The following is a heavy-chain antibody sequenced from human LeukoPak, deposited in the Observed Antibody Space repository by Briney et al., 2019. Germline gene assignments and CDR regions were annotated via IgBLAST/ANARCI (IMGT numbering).Heavy chain of an antibody. D-gene: IGHD3-22*01. CDR1: DYSISSGYY. Sequence: PSETLSLTCSVSDYSISSGYYWGWIRQSPGKGLEWIGEINHSGSTNYNPSLKSRVTISVDTSKNQFSLKLSSVTAADTAVYYCERGDSSGSYWGQGTLVTVSS. CDR2: INHSGST. V-gene: IGHV4-38-2*02. J-gene: IGHJ4*02. CDR3: ERGDSSGSY.